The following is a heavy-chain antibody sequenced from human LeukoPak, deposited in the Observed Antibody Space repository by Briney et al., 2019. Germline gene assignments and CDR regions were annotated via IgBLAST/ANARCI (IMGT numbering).Heavy chain of an antibody. J-gene: IGHJ6*02. V-gene: IGHV4-4*02. D-gene: IGHD2-2*01. CDR2: IYHSGST. CDR1: GGSISSSNW. Sequence: SETLSLTCAVSGGSISSSNWWSWVRPPPGKGLEWIGEIYHSGSTNYNPSLKSRVTISVDKSKNQFSLKLSSVTAADTAVYYCARVPLDCSSTSCRPILGDYGMDVWGQGTTVTVSS. CDR3: ARVPLDCSSTSCRPILGDYGMDV.